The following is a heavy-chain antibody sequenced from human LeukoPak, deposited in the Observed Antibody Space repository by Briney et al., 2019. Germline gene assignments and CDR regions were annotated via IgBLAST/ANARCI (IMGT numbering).Heavy chain of an antibody. J-gene: IGHJ4*02. V-gene: IGHV1-8*01. CDR1: GYTFTSYD. CDR2: MNPNSGNT. Sequence: GASVKVSCKASGYTFTSYDINWVRQATGQGLEWMGWMNPNSGNTGYAQKFQGRVTMTRNTSISTAYMELSSLRSEDTAVYYCARWPSSYYGSGSHPDPFDYWGQGTLVTVSS. CDR3: ARWPSSYYGSGSHPDPFDY. D-gene: IGHD3-10*01.